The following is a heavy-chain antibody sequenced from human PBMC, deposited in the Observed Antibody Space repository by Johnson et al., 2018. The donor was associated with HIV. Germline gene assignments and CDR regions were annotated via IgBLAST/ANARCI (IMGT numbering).Heavy chain of an antibody. D-gene: IGHD2-21*01. Sequence: VQLLESGGGVVRPGGSPRLSCAASGFTFSDYYLSWIRQTPGKGLEWVSYISGSGYIIYSADSVKGRFSISRDNAKNSLYLQVNSLRDEDTAVYYCARDSVVVIATDDAFDIWGQGTMVTVSS. V-gene: IGHV3-11*04. CDR2: ISGSGYII. J-gene: IGHJ3*02. CDR3: ARDSVVVIATDDAFDI. CDR1: GFTFSDYY.